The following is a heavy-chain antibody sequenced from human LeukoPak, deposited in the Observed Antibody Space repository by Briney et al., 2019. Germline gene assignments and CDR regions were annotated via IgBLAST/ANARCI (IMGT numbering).Heavy chain of an antibody. Sequence: GASVKVSCKASGGTFSSYAISWVRQAPGQGLEWMGGIIPIFGTANYAQKFQGRVTITTAESTSTAYMELSSLRSEDTAVYYCARARREGSRPYYYYMAVWGKGTTVTVSS. CDR1: GGTFSSYA. CDR3: ARARREGSRPYYYYMAV. V-gene: IGHV1-69*05. CDR2: IIPIFGTA. J-gene: IGHJ6*03. D-gene: IGHD6-6*01.